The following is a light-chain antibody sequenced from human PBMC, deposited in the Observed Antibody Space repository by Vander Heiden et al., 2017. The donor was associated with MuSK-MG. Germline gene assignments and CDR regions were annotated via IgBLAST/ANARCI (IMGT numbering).Light chain of an antibody. V-gene: IGKV2-28*01. Sequence: DIVMTQSPLSLPVTPGEPASISCRSSQSLLHSNGYNYLDWYLQKPGQSPQLLIYLGSTRASGVPDRFSGSGSGTDFTLKISIVEAEDVGVYFCMQALQALGTFGQGTKVEIK. CDR1: QSLLHSNGYNY. CDR3: MQALQALGT. J-gene: IGKJ1*01. CDR2: LGS.